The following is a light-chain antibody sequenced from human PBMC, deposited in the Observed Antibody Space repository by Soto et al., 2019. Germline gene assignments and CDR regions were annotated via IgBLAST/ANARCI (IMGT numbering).Light chain of an antibody. J-gene: IGKJ5*01. CDR1: QRVSSSY. CDR3: QQYGSSPIT. CDR2: GAS. Sequence: TLLPQSPGTLSLSPGARAPLSCRARQRVSSSYLAWYQQKPGQAPRLLIYGASSRATGIRDRISGSGSGTDFTLTISRLEPEDFAVYDCQQYGSSPITFGQGTRLE. V-gene: IGKV3-20*01.